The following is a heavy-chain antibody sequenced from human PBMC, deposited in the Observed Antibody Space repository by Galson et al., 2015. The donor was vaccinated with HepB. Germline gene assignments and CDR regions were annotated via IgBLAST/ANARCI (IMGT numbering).Heavy chain of an antibody. J-gene: IGHJ4*02. Sequence: SVKVSCKASGYTFTGYYMHWVRQAPGQGLEWMGWINPNSGGTNYAQKFQGRVTMTRDTSISTAYMELSRLRSDDTAVYYCARALVRATTVTAVSPFGYWGQGTLVTVSS. CDR1: GYTFTGYY. V-gene: IGHV1-2*02. CDR3: ARALVRATTVTAVSPFGY. CDR2: INPNSGGT. D-gene: IGHD4-11*01.